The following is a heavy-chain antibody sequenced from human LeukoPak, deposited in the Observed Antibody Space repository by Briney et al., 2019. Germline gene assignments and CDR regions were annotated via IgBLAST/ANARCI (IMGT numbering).Heavy chain of an antibody. J-gene: IGHJ4*02. CDR3: AAVFGSGYYYYFDY. Sequence: ASVKVSCKVSGYTLTELSMHWVRQAPGKGLEWMGGFDPEDGETIYAQKFQGRVTMTEDTSTDTAYMELSSLRSEDTALYYCAAVFGSGYYYYFDYWGQGTLVTVSS. D-gene: IGHD3-22*01. CDR2: FDPEDGET. V-gene: IGHV1-24*01. CDR1: GYTLTELS.